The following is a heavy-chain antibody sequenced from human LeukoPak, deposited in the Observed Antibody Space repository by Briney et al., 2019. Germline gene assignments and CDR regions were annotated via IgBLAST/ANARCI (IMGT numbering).Heavy chain of an antibody. CDR3: AKDGHYYDSSGYHYFDY. CDR2: ISGSGGST. CDR1: GFTFSSYA. V-gene: IGHV3-23*01. Sequence: PGGSLRLSCAASGFTFSSYAMSWVRQAPGKGLEWVSAISGSGGSTYYADSVKGRFTISRDNSKNTLYLQMNSLRAEDTAVYYCAKDGHYYDSSGYHYFDYWGQGTPVTVSS. D-gene: IGHD3-22*01. J-gene: IGHJ4*02.